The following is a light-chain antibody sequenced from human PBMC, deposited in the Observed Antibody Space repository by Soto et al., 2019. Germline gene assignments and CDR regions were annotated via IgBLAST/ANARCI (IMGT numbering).Light chain of an antibody. V-gene: IGLV2-8*01. CDR3: SSYAGGNNLV. CDR2: EVS. J-gene: IGLJ2*01. CDR1: SSDVGGYNY. Sequence: QSVLTQPPSASGSPGQSVTISCTGTSSDVGGYNYVSWYQHHPGKAPKLLISEVSERPSGVPDRFSGSKSANTASLTVSGLXAEDEADYYCSSYAGGNNLVFGGGTK.